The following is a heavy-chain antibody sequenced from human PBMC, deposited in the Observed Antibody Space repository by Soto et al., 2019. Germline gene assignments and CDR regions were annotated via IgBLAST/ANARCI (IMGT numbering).Heavy chain of an antibody. D-gene: IGHD3-22*01. V-gene: IGHV3-15*07. J-gene: IGHJ6*02. Sequence: GGSLRLSCAASGFTFSNAWMNWVRQAPGKGLEWVGRIKSKTDGGTTDYAAPVKGRFTISRDDSKNTLYLQMNSLKTEDTAVYYCTTDYYDSSGYYPPPCCYYGMDVWGQGTTVTVSS. CDR2: IKSKTDGGTT. CDR3: TTDYYDSSGYYPPPCCYYGMDV. CDR1: GFTFSNAW.